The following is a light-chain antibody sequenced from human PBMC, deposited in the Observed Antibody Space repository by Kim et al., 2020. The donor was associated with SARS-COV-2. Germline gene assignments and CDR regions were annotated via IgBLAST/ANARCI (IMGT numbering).Light chain of an antibody. CDR2: LNSDGSH. V-gene: IGLV4-69*01. Sequence: SFKLTCTTGSGHSSYAIAWHQQKPEKGPRYLMKLNSDGSHSKGDGIPDRFSGSSSGAERYLTISSLQSEDEADYYCQTWGTGIHVVFGGGTKLTVL. CDR3: QTWGTGIHVV. CDR1: SGHSSYA. J-gene: IGLJ2*01.